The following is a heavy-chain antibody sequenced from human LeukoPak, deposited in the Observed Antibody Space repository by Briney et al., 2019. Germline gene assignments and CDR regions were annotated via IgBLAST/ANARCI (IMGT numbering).Heavy chain of an antibody. CDR3: TRSYNYYDSSGYYGFDY. V-gene: IGHV3-49*03. CDR2: IRSKPHGETT. CDR1: GLTFGDYA. Sequence: GGSLRLSCTASGLTFGDYAMSWFRQAPGKGLEWVGFIRSKPHGETTQYAASVKGRFTISRDDSKSIAYLQMNSLKTEDTAVYYCTRSYNYYDSSGYYGFDYWGQGTLVTVSS. D-gene: IGHD3-22*01. J-gene: IGHJ4*02.